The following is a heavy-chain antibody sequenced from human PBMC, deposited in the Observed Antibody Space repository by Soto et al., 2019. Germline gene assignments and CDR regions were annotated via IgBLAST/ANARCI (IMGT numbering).Heavy chain of an antibody. CDR2: IDPGYSYT. CDR1: GYSFTNYW. J-gene: IGHJ6*02. CDR3: ARYCSSSSCYKLYGMDV. Sequence: GESLKISCKGSGYSFTNYWIIWVRQMPGKGLEWMGRIDPGYSYTKYNPSFQGHVTVSVDKSISTAYLQWTSLKASDTAMYFCARYCSSSSCYKLYGMDVWGQGTTVTVSS. D-gene: IGHD2-2*02. V-gene: IGHV5-10-1*01.